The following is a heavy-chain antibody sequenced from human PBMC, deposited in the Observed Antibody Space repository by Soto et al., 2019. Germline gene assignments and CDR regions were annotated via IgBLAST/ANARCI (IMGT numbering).Heavy chain of an antibody. CDR1: GASISTYY. Sequence: SETMSLTCTVSGASISTYYWSWIRQPPGKGLEWIGYISYSGSTNYNPSLKSRVTISFDASKNEISLQVRSATAADAAVYYCARDLKEYCSDGKCNWFDPWGQGTLVTVS. CDR3: ARDLKEYCSDGKCNWFDP. J-gene: IGHJ5*02. CDR2: ISYSGST. V-gene: IGHV4-59*01. D-gene: IGHD2-15*01.